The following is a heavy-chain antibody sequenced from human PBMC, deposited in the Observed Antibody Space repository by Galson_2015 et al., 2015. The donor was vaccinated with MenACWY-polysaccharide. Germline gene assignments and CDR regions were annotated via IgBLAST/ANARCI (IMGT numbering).Heavy chain of an antibody. CDR3: ARVVGGGLDV. CDR1: GFTFSRHG. Sequence: SLRLSCAASGFTFSRHGMHWVRRAPGKGLEWVANIKHDGSEKDYVDSVKGRFAISRDNAKNSLYLQMNSLRAEDTAVYYCARVVGGGLDVWGHGTTVTVSS. CDR2: IKHDGSEK. J-gene: IGHJ6*02. V-gene: IGHV3-7*01. D-gene: IGHD2-15*01.